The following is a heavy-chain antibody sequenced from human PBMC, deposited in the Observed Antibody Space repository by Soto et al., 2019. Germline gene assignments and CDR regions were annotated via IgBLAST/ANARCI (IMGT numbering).Heavy chain of an antibody. CDR2: IYHSGST. J-gene: IGHJ5*02. CDR3: ARDKLRYYYDSSGYYSWFDP. CDR1: GGSISSGGYS. D-gene: IGHD3-22*01. V-gene: IGHV4-30-2*01. Sequence: SETLSLTCAVSGGSISSGGYSWSWIRQPPGKGLEWIGYIYHSGSTYYNPSLKSRVTISVDTSKNQFSLKLTSVTAADTAVYYCARDKLRYYYDSSGYYSWFDPWGQGTLVTVSS.